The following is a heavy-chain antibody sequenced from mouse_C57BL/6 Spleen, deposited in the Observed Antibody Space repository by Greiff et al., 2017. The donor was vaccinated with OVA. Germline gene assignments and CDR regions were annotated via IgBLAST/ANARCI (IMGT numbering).Heavy chain of an antibody. Sequence: QVQLQQPGAELVKPGASVKLSCKASGYTFTSYWMHWVKQRPGQGLEWIGMIHPNRGSTNYNEKFKSKATLTVDQSFSPADMQLSSLTSEDSAVYYCARPDYGSSYYARDYWGQGTSVTVSS. CDR3: ARPDYGSSYYARDY. J-gene: IGHJ4*01. CDR1: GYTFTSYW. D-gene: IGHD1-1*01. CDR2: IHPNRGST. V-gene: IGHV1-64*01.